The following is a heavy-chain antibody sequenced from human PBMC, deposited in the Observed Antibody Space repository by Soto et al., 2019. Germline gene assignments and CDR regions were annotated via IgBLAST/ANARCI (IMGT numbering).Heavy chain of an antibody. Sequence: ETLSLTCAVSGGSLSDYYWPWIRQSPGKGLEWIGETHPSGSTYYNPSLRSRVTISVDTSKNQFSLKLTSLTAADTAIYYCARGRDEYKLGNVWGHGTTVTVSS. J-gene: IGHJ6*02. CDR3: ARGRDEYKLGNV. V-gene: IGHV4-34*01. CDR2: THPSGST. D-gene: IGHD1-1*01. CDR1: GGSLSDYY.